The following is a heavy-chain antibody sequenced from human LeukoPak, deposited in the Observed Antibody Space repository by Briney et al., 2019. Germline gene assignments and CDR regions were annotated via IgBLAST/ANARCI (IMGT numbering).Heavy chain of an antibody. V-gene: IGHV4-39*07. CDR3: ARDTDGYSSSWYAY. Sequence: SETLSLTCTVSGGSISSSSYYWGWIRQPPRKGLEWIGSIYHNGNTYYNPSLKSRVTISVDTSKNEFSLKLSSVTAADTAVYYCARDTDGYSSSWYAYWGQGTLVTVSS. D-gene: IGHD6-13*01. CDR1: GGSISSSSYY. J-gene: IGHJ4*02. CDR2: IYHNGNT.